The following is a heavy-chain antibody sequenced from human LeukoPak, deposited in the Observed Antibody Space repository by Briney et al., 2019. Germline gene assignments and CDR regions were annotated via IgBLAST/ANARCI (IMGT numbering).Heavy chain of an antibody. V-gene: IGHV4-34*01. D-gene: IGHD2/OR15-2a*01. J-gene: IGHJ4*02. CDR2: INHSGST. Sequence: SETLSLTCAVYGGSFSGYYWSWIRQPPGKGLEWIGEINHSGSTNYNPSLKSRVTISVDTSKNQFSLMLSSVTAADTAVYYCARQEYGYYFDYWGQGTLVTVSS. CDR1: GGSFSGYY. CDR3: ARQEYGYYFDY.